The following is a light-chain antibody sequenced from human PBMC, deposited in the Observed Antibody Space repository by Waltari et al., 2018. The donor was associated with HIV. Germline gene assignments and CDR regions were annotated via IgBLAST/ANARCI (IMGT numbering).Light chain of an antibody. CDR3: LLSFSGVRV. J-gene: IGLJ3*02. CDR1: TDSVSRTNY. V-gene: IGLV7-46*01. Sequence: QAVVTQEPSLSVSPGGTVTVTCASFTDSVSRTNYVHWIQLKPGQAPRTLIYDTEKRHPWTSGRFSGSLVGGRAALTLSGSLTDDEADYYCLLSFSGVRVFGGGTKLTV. CDR2: DTE.